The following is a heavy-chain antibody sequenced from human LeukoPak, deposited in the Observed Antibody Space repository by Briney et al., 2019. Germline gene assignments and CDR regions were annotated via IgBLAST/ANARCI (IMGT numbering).Heavy chain of an antibody. D-gene: IGHD3-3*01. CDR2: IYSGGST. CDR1: GFTVSSNY. Sequence: GGSLRLSCAASGFTVSSNYMSWVRQAPGKGLEWVSVIYSGGSTYYADSVKGRFTISRDNSKNTLYLQMNSLRAEDTAVYYCARALDFWSGYYRGVLGYWGQGTLVTVSS. J-gene: IGHJ4*02. CDR3: ARALDFWSGYYRGVLGY. V-gene: IGHV3-66*01.